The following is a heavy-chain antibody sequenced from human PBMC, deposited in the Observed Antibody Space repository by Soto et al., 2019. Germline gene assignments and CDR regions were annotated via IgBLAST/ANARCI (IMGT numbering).Heavy chain of an antibody. CDR1: GFTFSSYN. Sequence: GGSLRLSCAASGFTFSSYNIHWVRQAPGKGLEWVAVILYDGSHEYYTDSVKGRFTISRDNSKNTLTLQMNSLRVEDTAVYYCTRAAIKGELLDYWGQGTQVTVSS. CDR2: ILYDGSHE. V-gene: IGHV3-30*03. D-gene: IGHD1-26*01. J-gene: IGHJ4*02. CDR3: TRAAIKGELLDY.